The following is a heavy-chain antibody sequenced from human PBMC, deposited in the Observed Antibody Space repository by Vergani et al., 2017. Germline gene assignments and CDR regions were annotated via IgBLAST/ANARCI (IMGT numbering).Heavy chain of an antibody. CDR3: ARGHPHCSSTSCQLYYYYMYV. Sequence: QVQLQQWGAGLLKPSETLSLTCAVYGGSFSDYYWNWIRQPPGKGLEWVGEINHSGSTNYNPSLKSRVTISVDTSKNQFSLKLSSVTAADTAVYYCARGHPHCSSTSCQLYYYYMYVWGKGTTVTVSS. CDR1: GGSFSDYY. V-gene: IGHV4-34*01. CDR2: INHSGST. D-gene: IGHD2-2*01. J-gene: IGHJ6*03.